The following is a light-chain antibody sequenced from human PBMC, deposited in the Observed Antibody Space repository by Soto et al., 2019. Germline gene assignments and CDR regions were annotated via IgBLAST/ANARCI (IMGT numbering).Light chain of an antibody. J-gene: IGKJ1*01. CDR3: QQYGSSGT. Sequence: EIVLTQSPGTLSLSPGERATLSCRASQSVSNNYLSWYQQKPGTAPSLLIYGAANRATGIPYMSMGIGSGTDLTLTISRLELEDFAADYCQQYGSSGTFGQGTRWIS. CDR1: QSVSNNY. CDR2: GAA. V-gene: IGKV3-20*01.